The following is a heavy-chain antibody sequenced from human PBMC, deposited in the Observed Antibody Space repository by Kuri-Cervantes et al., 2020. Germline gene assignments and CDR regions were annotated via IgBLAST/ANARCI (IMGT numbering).Heavy chain of an antibody. CDR2: ISGSGGST. CDR1: GFTFSSYA. V-gene: IGHV3-23*01. CDR3: ARARGVLWFGALQYGMDV. D-gene: IGHD3-10*01. Sequence: GESLKISCAASGFTFSSYATSWVRQAPGKGLEWVSAISGSGGSTYYADSVKCRFTISRDNSKNTLYLQMNSLRAEDTSVYYCARARGVLWFGALQYGMDVWGQETTVTVSS. J-gene: IGHJ6*02.